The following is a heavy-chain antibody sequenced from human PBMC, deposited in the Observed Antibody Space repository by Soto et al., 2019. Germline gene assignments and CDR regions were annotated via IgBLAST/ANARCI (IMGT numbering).Heavy chain of an antibody. V-gene: IGHV2-26*01. Sequence: QVTLKESGPVLVQPTETLTLTCTVSGFSLSTARMGVSWIRQPPGKALEWLAHIFSDDEKSYSTSLKSRLTLSKDTSKSQVVLSMTNMDPVDTATYYCARISRQQLVRWFDPWGQGTLVTVSS. CDR3: ARISRQQLVRWFDP. D-gene: IGHD6-13*01. CDR1: GFSLSTARMG. J-gene: IGHJ5*02. CDR2: IFSDDEK.